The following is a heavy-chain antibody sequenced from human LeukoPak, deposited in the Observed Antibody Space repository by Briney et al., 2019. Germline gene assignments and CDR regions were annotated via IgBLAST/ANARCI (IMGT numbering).Heavy chain of an antibody. CDR2: ISAYNGNT. CDR3: ARDELIVVVPAAYDY. J-gene: IGHJ4*02. Sequence: GASVKVSCKASGYTFTSYGISWVRQAPGQGLEWMGWISAYNGNTNYAQKLQGRVTMTTDTSTSTAYMELRSLRSDDTAVYYCARDELIVVVPAAYDYWGQGTLVTVSS. V-gene: IGHV1-18*01. D-gene: IGHD2-2*01. CDR1: GYTFTSYG.